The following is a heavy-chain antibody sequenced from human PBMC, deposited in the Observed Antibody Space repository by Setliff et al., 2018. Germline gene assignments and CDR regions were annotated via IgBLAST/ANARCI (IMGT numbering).Heavy chain of an antibody. CDR2: IYTSGST. Sequence: SETLSLTCTVSGGSISSSSYYWSWIRQPAGKGLEWIGRIYTSGSTNYNPSLKSRVTVSVDTSKNQFSLKLSSVTAADTAVYYCARKGISALSGAFDMWGQGTMVTVS. J-gene: IGHJ3*02. V-gene: IGHV4-61*02. CDR1: GGSISSSSYY. CDR3: ARKGISALSGAFDM. D-gene: IGHD1-26*01.